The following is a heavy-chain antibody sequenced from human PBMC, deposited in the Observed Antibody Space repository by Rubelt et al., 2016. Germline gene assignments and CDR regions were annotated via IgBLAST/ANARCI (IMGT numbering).Heavy chain of an antibody. D-gene: IGHD2-2*01. J-gene: IGHJ4*02. V-gene: IGHV4-61*01. Sequence: QVQLQESGPGLVKPSETLSLTCTVPGDSISSASSYWSWIRQSPGKGLEWIGSIYYSGRTHYKPSLQSRVTISIDTSKDQFYRSLRSGTAPDTGGYYGASVTAVPAASADHWGKGTLVNVS. CDR1: GDSISSASSY. CDR2: IYYSGRT. CDR3: ASVTAVPAASADH.